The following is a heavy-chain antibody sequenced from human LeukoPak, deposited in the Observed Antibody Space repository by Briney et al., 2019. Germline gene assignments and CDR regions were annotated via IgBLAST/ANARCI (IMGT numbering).Heavy chain of an antibody. CDR2: IYTSGST. V-gene: IGHV4-4*07. CDR3: AGEDSSSWFGIPLPNWFDP. J-gene: IGHJ5*02. CDR1: GGSISSYY. D-gene: IGHD6-6*01. Sequence: SETLSLTCTVSGGSISSYYWSWIRQPAGKGLEWIGRIYTSGSTNYNPSLKSRVTMSVDTSKNQFSLKLSSVTAADTAVYYCAGEDSSSWFGIPLPNWFDPWGQGTLVTVSS.